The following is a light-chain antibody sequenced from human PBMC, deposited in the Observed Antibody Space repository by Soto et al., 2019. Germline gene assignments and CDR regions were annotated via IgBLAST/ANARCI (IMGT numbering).Light chain of an antibody. CDR2: DVN. CDR1: SSDVGANNY. J-gene: IGLJ3*02. Sequence: QSALTQPASVSGSPGQSITISCTGTSSDVGANNYVTWYQQYPGKAPKFLVYDVNNRPSGVSDRFSGFKSGNTAYLTISGLQGEDEGEYLCCAYSPIRTWVFGGWPQLTVL. V-gene: IGLV2-14*01. CDR3: CAYSPIRTWV.